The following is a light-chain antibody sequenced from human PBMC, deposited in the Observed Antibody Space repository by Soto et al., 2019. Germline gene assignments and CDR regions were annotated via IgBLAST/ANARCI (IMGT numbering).Light chain of an antibody. Sequence: EIVLTQSPGTLSLSPGERATLSCRASESIDNNFLAWYQQKPGQAPRFLIYHASSRATGIPNRFSGSGSGTDFTLTISRREPEDFAVYYCQQYGSAPPTFGHGTKVDVK. J-gene: IGKJ3*01. CDR2: HAS. CDR3: QQYGSAPPT. CDR1: ESIDNNF. V-gene: IGKV3-20*01.